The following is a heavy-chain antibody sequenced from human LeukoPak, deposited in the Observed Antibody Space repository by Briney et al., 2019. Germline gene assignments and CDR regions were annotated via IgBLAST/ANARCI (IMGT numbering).Heavy chain of an antibody. D-gene: IGHD5-12*01. V-gene: IGHV4-59*08. J-gene: IGHJ4*02. CDR2: VYYTGST. CDR3: ARKLSGDY. CDR1: GGSISNYY. Sequence: SETLSLTCTVSGGSISNYYWTWIRQPPGKALEWIGYVYYTGSTNYNPSLKSRVSISGDTSKNQFSLQLRSVTAADTAVYYCARKLSGDYWGQGTLVTVSS.